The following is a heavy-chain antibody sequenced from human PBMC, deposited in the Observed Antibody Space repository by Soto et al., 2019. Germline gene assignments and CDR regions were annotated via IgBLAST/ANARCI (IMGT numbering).Heavy chain of an antibody. CDR1: GGSITSYY. Sequence: QVQLQESGPGLVKPSETLSLTCTVSGGSITSYYWSCIRQPPGKGLEWIGNIYYSGNTKYNPSLKHRVTISVDTSKNQFSLKLSSVTAADTAVYYCARALYGSGVLDVWGQGTTVTVSS. CDR2: IYYSGNT. D-gene: IGHD3-10*01. CDR3: ARALYGSGVLDV. V-gene: IGHV4-59*12. J-gene: IGHJ6*02.